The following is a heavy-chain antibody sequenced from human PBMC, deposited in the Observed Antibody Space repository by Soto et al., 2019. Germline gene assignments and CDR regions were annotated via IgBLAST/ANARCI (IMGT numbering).Heavy chain of an antibody. CDR1: GGSISSGGYY. D-gene: IGHD5-12*01. J-gene: IGHJ5*02. CDR2: IYYSGST. V-gene: IGHV4-31*03. CDR3: ARDLSRSGYEGGWFDP. Sequence: QVQLQESGPGLVKPSQTLSLTCTVSGGSISSGGYYWSWIRQHPGKGLEWIGYIYYSGSTYYNPSLKLRVTISVDTSKNQFSLKLSSVTAADTAVYYCARDLSRSGYEGGWFDPWGQGTLVTVSS.